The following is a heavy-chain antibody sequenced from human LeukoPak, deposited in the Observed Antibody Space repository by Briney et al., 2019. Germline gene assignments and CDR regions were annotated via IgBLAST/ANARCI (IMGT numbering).Heavy chain of an antibody. Sequence: SVKVSCKASGGTFSSYAISWVRQAPGQGLEWMGGIIPIFGTANYAQKFQGRVTITADESTSTAYMELSSLRSEGTAVYYCASRSDSSSWDDNWFDPWGQGTLVTVSS. J-gene: IGHJ5*02. CDR1: GGTFSSYA. CDR2: IIPIFGTA. V-gene: IGHV1-69*13. D-gene: IGHD6-13*01. CDR3: ASRSDSSSWDDNWFDP.